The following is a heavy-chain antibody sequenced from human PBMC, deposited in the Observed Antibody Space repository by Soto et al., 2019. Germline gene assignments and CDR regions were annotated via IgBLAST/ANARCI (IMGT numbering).Heavy chain of an antibody. CDR3: DRVNYYGSGRKHNMDV. Sequence: EVQLVESGGGLVQPGGSLRLSCAASGFTFSDNYMDWVRQAPGKGLEWVGRTRDKAHSYSTEYAASVKGRFTISRDDSKNSLFLQMNSLKTEDTAVYYCDRVNYYGSGRKHNMDVW. J-gene: IGHJ6*01. CDR1: GFTFSDNY. D-gene: IGHD3-10*01. V-gene: IGHV3-72*01. CDR2: TRDKAHSYST.